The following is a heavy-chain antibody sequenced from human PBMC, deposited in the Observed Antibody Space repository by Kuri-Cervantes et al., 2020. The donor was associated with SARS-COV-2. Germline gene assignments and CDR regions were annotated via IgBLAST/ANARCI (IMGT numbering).Heavy chain of an antibody. CDR2: IYYTGST. V-gene: IGHV4-61*01. J-gene: IGHJ6*03. Sequence: ESLKISCTVSGGSVSSGTYYWSWIRQPPGKGLEYIGYIYYTGSTNYNPSLESRVTMSADTSKNQFSLKLSSVTAADTAVYYCARTLASITGTYMGVWGKGTTVTVSS. D-gene: IGHD1-7*01. CDR1: GGSVSSGTYY. CDR3: ARTLASITGTYMGV.